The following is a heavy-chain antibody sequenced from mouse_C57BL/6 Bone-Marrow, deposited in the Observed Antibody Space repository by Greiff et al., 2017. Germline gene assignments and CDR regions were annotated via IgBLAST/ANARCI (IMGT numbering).Heavy chain of an antibody. V-gene: IGHV1-50*01. CDR3: AREGRLLLDFDY. Sequence: QVQLQQPGAELVKPGASVKLSCKASGYTFTSYWMQWVKQRPGQGLEWIGEIDPSDSYTNYNQKFKGKATLTVDTSSSTAYMQLSSLTSEDSAVYYCAREGRLLLDFDYWGQGTTLTVSS. CDR2: IDPSDSYT. J-gene: IGHJ2*01. D-gene: IGHD2-3*01. CDR1: GYTFTSYW.